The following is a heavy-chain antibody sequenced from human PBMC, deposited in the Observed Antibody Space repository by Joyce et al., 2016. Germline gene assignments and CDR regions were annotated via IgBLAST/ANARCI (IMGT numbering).Heavy chain of an antibody. CDR2: TDHSGTT. CDR3: ARVRRVGGSYF. CDR1: GYSISSGYY. Sequence: QVQLQESGPGVARPSETLSLTCVVSGYSISSGYYWGWIRQPPGKGLEWIGITDHSGTTFYNPSLKSRVTILVDASKNQFSLELTSVTAADTAVYYCARVRRVGGSYFLGQGTLVTVSS. V-gene: IGHV4-38-2*01. D-gene: IGHD1-26*01. J-gene: IGHJ4*02.